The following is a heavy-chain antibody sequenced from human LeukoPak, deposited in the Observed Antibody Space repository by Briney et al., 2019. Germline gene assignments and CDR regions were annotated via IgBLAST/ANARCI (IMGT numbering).Heavy chain of an antibody. D-gene: IGHD3-9*01. CDR1: GFTFSSYA. V-gene: IGHV3-30-3*01. CDR2: ISYDGSNK. J-gene: IGHJ6*03. Sequence: GGSLRLSCAASGFTFSSYAMHWVRQAPGKGLEWVAVISYDGSNKYYADSVKGRFTISRDNSKNTLYLQMNSLRAEDTAVYYCARGDRYFDWTYYYYMDVWGKGTTVTVSS. CDR3: ARGDRYFDWTYYYYMDV.